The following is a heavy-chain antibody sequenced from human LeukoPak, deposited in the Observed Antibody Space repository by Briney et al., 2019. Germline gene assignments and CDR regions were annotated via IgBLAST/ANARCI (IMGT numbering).Heavy chain of an antibody. CDR1: GYSFTSYW. V-gene: IGHV5-51*01. CDR3: ARLYYYDSSGYRYFDY. J-gene: IGHJ4*02. D-gene: IGHD3-22*01. CDR2: IYPGDSDT. Sequence: GESLKISCKGSGYSFTSYWIGWVRQMPGKGLEWMGIIYPGDSDTRYSPSFQGQVTISANKPISPAYLQWSSLKASDTAMYYCARLYYYDSSGYRYFDYWGQGTLVTVSS.